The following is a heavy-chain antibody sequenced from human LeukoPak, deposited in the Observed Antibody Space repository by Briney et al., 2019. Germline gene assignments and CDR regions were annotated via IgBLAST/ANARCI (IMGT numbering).Heavy chain of an antibody. V-gene: IGHV3-15*07. Sequence: GGSLTLSCAVYGFSVNSAWMNWARQAPGKGLEWVGRISDTGTTEYAAPVKGRFTVSRDSKNTLYLQMNSLKAEDTAVYHCTRGHYGPWGQGTLVTVSS. J-gene: IGHJ5*02. CDR2: ISDTGTT. D-gene: IGHD3-10*01. CDR1: GFSVNSAW. CDR3: TRGHYGP.